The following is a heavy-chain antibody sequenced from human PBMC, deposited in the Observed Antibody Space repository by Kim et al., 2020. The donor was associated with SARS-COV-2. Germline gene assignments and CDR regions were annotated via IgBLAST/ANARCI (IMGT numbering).Heavy chain of an antibody. CDR3: ARDARVIHFDI. V-gene: IGHV7-4-1*02. Sequence: ASVKVSCKASGYTFIGYSINWVRQAPGQGLEWLGWIDTTTGNPTYAQGFAGRFVFSLDTSVSTTYLQISRLKPDDTAIYYCARDARVIHFDIWGQGTLVT. CDR1: GYTFIGYS. CDR2: IDTTTGNP. J-gene: IGHJ4*02.